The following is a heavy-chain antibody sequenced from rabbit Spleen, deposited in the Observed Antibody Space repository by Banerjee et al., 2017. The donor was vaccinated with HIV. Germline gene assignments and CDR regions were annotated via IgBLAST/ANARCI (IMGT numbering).Heavy chain of an antibody. D-gene: IGHD8-1*01. CDR3: VRDTGSSFSSYGMDL. CDR1: GFDFSTYS. V-gene: IGHV1S47*01. J-gene: IGHJ6*01. CDR2: IVPIFGVT. Sequence: QEQLVESGGGLVQPGGSLTLSCKASGFDFSTYSMSWVRQAPGKGLEWIGYIVPIFGVTYYANWVNGRFTISSHNAQNTLYLQLNSLTAADTATYFCVRDTGSSFSSYGMDLWGPGPLVTVS.